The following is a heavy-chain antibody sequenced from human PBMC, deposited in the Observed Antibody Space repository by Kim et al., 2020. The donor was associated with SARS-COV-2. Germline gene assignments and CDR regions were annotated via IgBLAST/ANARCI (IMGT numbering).Heavy chain of an antibody. J-gene: IGHJ3*02. D-gene: IGHD6-13*01. Sequence: GGSLRLSCAASGFTFSSYAMSWVRQAPGKGLEWVSAISGSGGSTYYADSVKGRFTISRDNSKNTLYLQMNSLRAEDTAVYYCAKDDSSSWYSYDAFDIWGQGTMVTVSS. V-gene: IGHV3-23*01. CDR1: GFTFSSYA. CDR3: AKDDSSSWYSYDAFDI. CDR2: ISGSGGST.